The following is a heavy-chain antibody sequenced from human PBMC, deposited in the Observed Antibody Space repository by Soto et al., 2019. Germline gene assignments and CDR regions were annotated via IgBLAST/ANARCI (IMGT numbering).Heavy chain of an antibody. CDR1: GFTFSSYG. CDR2: ISYDGSNK. D-gene: IGHD5-18*01. V-gene: IGHV3-30*18. CDR3: AKDGYDVDTAMELDY. Sequence: QVQLVESGGGVVQPGRSLRLSCAASGFTFSSYGMHWVRQAPGKGLEWVAVISYDGSNKYYADSVKGRFTISRDNSKNTLYLQMNSLRAEDTAVYYCAKDGYDVDTAMELDYWGQGTLVTVSS. J-gene: IGHJ4*02.